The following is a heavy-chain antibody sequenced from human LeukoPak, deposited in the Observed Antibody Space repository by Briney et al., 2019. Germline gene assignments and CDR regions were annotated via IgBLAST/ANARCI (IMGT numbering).Heavy chain of an antibody. J-gene: IGHJ6*03. Sequence: SETLSLTCAVSGGSISSSNWWSWVRQPPGKGLEWIGEIYHSGSTNYNPPLKSRVTISLDTSKNQFSLKLSSVTAADTAIYYCARDFSSSSTVYYYYYMDVWGKGTTVTVSS. V-gene: IGHV4-4*02. CDR3: ARDFSSSSTVYYYYYMDV. D-gene: IGHD6-6*01. CDR1: GGSISSSNW. CDR2: IYHSGST.